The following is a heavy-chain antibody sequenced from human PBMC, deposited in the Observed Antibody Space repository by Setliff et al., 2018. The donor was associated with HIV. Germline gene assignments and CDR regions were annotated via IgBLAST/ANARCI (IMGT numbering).Heavy chain of an antibody. CDR1: GGSISSSSYY. CDR2: VFSGGSS. V-gene: IGHV4-39*01. J-gene: IGHJ4*02. Sequence: NPSETLSLTCTVSGGSISSSSYYWAWIRQPPGKGLEWIATVFSGGSSKYNPSLWSRVTISVDTSKNQFYLKMDSVTAADTAFYYCARYGPASVIWFGYLDYWGPGMSVTVSS. D-gene: IGHD3-10*01. CDR3: ARYGPASVIWFGYLDY.